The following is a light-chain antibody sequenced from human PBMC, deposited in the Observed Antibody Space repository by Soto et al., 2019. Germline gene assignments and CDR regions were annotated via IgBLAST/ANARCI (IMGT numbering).Light chain of an antibody. CDR2: DAS. CDR1: QSISGY. CDR3: QHSYSNFPIT. Sequence: DIQVTQSPSSLSASVGDRVTISCRASQSISGYLNWYQQKPGKAPKLLIFDASSLQSGVPSRFSGRGSGPEYTLTISSLQPEDFATYFCQHSYSNFPITFGQGTRLEIK. V-gene: IGKV1-39*01. J-gene: IGKJ5*01.